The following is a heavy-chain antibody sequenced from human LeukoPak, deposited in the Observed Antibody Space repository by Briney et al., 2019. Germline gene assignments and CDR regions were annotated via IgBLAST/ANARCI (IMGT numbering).Heavy chain of an antibody. CDR1: GGSISSYY. D-gene: IGHD3-10*01. J-gene: IGHJ4*02. CDR2: IYYSGST. CDR3: AKQTPVVRD. Sequence: SETLSLTCTVSGGSISSYYWSWIGQPPGRGLEWIGYIYYSGSTNYNPSLKSRVTISVDTSKNQFSLKLSSVTAADTAVYYCAKQTPVVRDWGQGTLVTVSS. V-gene: IGHV4-59*08.